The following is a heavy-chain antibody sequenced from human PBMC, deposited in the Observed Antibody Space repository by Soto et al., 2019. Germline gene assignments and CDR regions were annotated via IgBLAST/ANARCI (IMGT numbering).Heavy chain of an antibody. CDR3: AGGRLRYFDWPY. V-gene: IGHV1-69*13. CDR1: GGTFSSYA. CDR2: IIPIFGTA. D-gene: IGHD3-9*01. Sequence: SVKVSCKASGGTFSSYAISWLRQAPGQGLEWMGGIIPIFGTANYAQKFQGRVTITADESTSTAYMELSSLRSEDTAVYYCAGGRLRYFDWPYWGQGTLVTVSS. J-gene: IGHJ4*02.